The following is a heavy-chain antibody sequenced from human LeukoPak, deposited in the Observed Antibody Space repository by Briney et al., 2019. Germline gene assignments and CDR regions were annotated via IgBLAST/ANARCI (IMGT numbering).Heavy chain of an antibody. V-gene: IGHV4-59*08. CDR1: GGSISSYY. Sequence: PSETLSLTCTVSGGSISSYYWSWLRQPPGKGLEWIGYIYYSGSTNYNPSLKSRVTISVDTSKNQFSLKLSSVTAADTAVYYCARRSGLWFDPWGQGTLVTVSS. CDR3: ARRSGLWFDP. J-gene: IGHJ5*02. CDR2: IYYSGST.